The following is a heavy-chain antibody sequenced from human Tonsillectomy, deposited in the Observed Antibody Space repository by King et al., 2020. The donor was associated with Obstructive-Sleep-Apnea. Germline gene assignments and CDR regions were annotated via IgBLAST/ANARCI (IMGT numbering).Heavy chain of an antibody. V-gene: IGHV3-15*01. D-gene: IGHD5-18*01. Sequence: QLVQSGGGLVKPGGSLRLSCAASGFTFSNAWMSWVRQAPGKGLEWVGRIKSRTDGGTADYGAPVKGRFTISRDDSKNTLSLQMNSLKTEDTAVYFCTPEGAYSDGYRGWFDPWGQGTLVTVSS. CDR2: IKSRTDGGTA. CDR1: GFTFSNAW. CDR3: TPEGAYSDGYRGWFDP. J-gene: IGHJ5*02.